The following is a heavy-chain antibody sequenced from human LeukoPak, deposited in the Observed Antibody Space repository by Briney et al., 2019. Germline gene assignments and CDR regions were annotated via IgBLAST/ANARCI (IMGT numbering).Heavy chain of an antibody. CDR3: AKRPIYYYYMDV. CDR2: ISGSGGST. V-gene: IGHV3-23*01. CDR1: GFTFSSYA. J-gene: IGHJ6*03. Sequence: GGSLRLSCAASGFTFSSYAMSWVRQAPGKGLGWVSAISGSGGSTYYADSVKGRFTISRDNSKNTLYLQMNSLRAEDTAVYYCAKRPIYYYYMDVWGKGTTVTVSS.